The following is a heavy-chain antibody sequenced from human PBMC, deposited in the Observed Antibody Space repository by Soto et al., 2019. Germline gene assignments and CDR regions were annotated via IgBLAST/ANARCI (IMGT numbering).Heavy chain of an antibody. J-gene: IGHJ4*02. D-gene: IGHD2-21*01. CDR1: GYTFTSYD. V-gene: IGHV1-8*01. CDR3: ARAPPGDFCGGDCSPFDY. Sequence: GASVKVSCKASGYTFTSYDINWVRQATGQRLEWMGWMNPNSGNTGYAQKFQGRVTMTRNTSISTAYMELSSLRSEDTAVYYCARAPPGDFCGGDCSPFDYWGQGTLVTVSS. CDR2: MNPNSGNT.